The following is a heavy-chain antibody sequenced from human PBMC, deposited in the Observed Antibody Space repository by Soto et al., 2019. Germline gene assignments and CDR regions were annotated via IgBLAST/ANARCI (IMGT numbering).Heavy chain of an antibody. J-gene: IGHJ5*02. CDR2: INPSGGTT. CDR3: ARGLTYCNGGSCYFRYFDP. V-gene: IGHV1-46*01. CDR1: GYTFTNYY. Sequence: QVQLVQSGAEVKKPGASVKVSCKASGYTFTNYYMHWVRQAPGQGLEWMGIINPSGGTTNYAQKFQGRSTMTRDTSTRTVYMELSSLRSEDTAVYYCARGLTYCNGGSCYFRYFDPWGQGTLVTVSS. D-gene: IGHD2-15*01.